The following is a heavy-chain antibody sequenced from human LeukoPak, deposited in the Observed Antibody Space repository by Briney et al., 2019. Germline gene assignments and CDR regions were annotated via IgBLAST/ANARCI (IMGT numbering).Heavy chain of an antibody. D-gene: IGHD2-2*01. Sequence: GGSLRLSCAASGFTFSSYGMHWVRQAPGKGLEWVAFIRYDGSNKYYADSVKGRFTISRDNSKNTLYLQMNSLRAEDTAVYYCAKGQDTVVVPAAANWGQGTLVTVSS. CDR2: IRYDGSNK. J-gene: IGHJ4*02. CDR1: GFTFSSYG. V-gene: IGHV3-30*02. CDR3: AKGQDTVVVPAAAN.